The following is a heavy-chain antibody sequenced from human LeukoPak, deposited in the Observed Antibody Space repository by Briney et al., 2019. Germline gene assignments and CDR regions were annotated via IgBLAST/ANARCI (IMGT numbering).Heavy chain of an antibody. Sequence: GGSLRLSCAASGFTFSSYPMHWVRQAPGKGLELVAAISYDGSTKYYADSVKGRFTISRDNSKNTLYLQMNSLRPEDTAIYFCARDNLYGYNSFDYGGQGTLVTVSS. J-gene: IGHJ4*02. D-gene: IGHD5-24*01. CDR3: ARDNLYGYNSFDY. CDR2: ISYDGSTK. V-gene: IGHV3-30*04. CDR1: GFTFSSYP.